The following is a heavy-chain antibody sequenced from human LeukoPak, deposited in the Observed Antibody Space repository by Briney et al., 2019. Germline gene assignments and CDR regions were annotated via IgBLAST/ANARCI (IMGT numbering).Heavy chain of an antibody. V-gene: IGHV1-69*04. Sequence: ASVKVSCKASGGTFSSYAISWVRQAPGQGLEWMGRIIPILGIANYAQKFQGRVTITADESTSTAYMELSSLRSEDTAVYYCARSGLGRWLQGGSYFDYWGQGTLVTVSS. CDR2: IIPILGIA. CDR3: ARSGLGRWLQGGSYFDY. CDR1: GGTFSSYA. J-gene: IGHJ4*02. D-gene: IGHD5-24*01.